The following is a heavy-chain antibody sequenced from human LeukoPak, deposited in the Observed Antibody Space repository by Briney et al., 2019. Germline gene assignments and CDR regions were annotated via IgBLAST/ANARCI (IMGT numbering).Heavy chain of an antibody. CDR3: ARAAYSISPDY. CDR1: GFTSSTYW. J-gene: IGHJ4*02. V-gene: IGHV3-48*02. D-gene: IGHD6-13*01. Sequence: PGGSLRLSCAASGFTSSTYWMTWVRQAPGKGLEWVSYISTGSSVIHYADSVKGRFTISRDNAENSLYLHMSSLRDEDTAVYYCARAAYSISPDYWGQGTRVTVSS. CDR2: ISTGSSVI.